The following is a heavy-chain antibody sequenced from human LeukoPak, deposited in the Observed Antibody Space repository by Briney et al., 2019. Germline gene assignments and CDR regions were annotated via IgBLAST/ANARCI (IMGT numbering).Heavy chain of an antibody. J-gene: IGHJ4*02. CDR2: ISESGSGT. V-gene: IGHV3-23*01. D-gene: IGHD5-18*01. Sequence: GGSLRLSCAASGFTFSDYSMNWVRQAPGKGLEWVSAISESGSGTYYADSVKGRFTISRDNSKDTLSLQMNSLRAEDTAVYYCAKDIAQGYTFGSIEQDYWGQGTLVTVSS. CDR3: AKDIAQGYTFGSIEQDY. CDR1: GFTFSDYS.